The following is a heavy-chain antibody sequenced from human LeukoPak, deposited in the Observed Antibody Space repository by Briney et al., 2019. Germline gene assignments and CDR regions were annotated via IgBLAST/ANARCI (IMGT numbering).Heavy chain of an antibody. Sequence: PGGSLRLSCAASGFTFSSYSMNWVRQAPGKGLEWVSYISSRSSTIYYADSVKGLFTISRDNAKNSLYLQMNSLRAEDTAVYYCARDGYYYGSGSYYKVDFDYWGQGTLVTVSS. D-gene: IGHD3-10*01. V-gene: IGHV3-48*01. CDR2: ISSRSSTI. CDR3: ARDGYYYGSGSYYKVDFDY. J-gene: IGHJ4*02. CDR1: GFTFSSYS.